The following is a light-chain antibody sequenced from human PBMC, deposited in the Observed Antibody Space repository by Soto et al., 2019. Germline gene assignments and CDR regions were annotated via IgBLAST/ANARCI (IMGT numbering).Light chain of an antibody. J-gene: IGKJ5*01. CDR2: DAS. V-gene: IGKV3-11*01. Sequence: EIVFAHSSATLSFSLVERATLSCRASQSIGSYLAWYQHKLGQPPRLLIYDASNRATGIPVRFSGSGSGTDFTLTISSLEPEGFAVYYCQQHGSSPITFGQGTRLEIK. CDR1: QSIGSY. CDR3: QQHGSSPIT.